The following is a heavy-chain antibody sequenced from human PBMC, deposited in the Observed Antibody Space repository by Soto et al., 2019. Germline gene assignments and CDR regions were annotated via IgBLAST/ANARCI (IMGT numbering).Heavy chain of an antibody. V-gene: IGHV3-33*01. Sequence: PAGSLRLSCAASGFTFSSYGMHWVRQAPGKGLEWVAVIWYDGSNKYYADSVKGRFTISRDNSKNTLYLQMNSLRAEDTAVYYCASAQEYSNYDYWGQGTLVTVSS. D-gene: IGHD4-4*01. CDR3: ASAQEYSNYDY. J-gene: IGHJ4*02. CDR2: IWYDGSNK. CDR1: GFTFSSYG.